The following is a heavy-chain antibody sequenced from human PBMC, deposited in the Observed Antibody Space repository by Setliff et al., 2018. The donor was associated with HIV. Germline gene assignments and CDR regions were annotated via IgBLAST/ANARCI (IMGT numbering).Heavy chain of an antibody. CDR1: GFNFXXXX. D-gene: IGHD2-2*02. CDR2: IKSKTDGGTT. Sequence: GGSLRLSCVVSGFNFXXXXMTWVRQAPGKGLEWVGRIKSKTDGGTTDYAAPVKGRFTISRDDSKNTLYLQMNSLKTEDTAVYYCTTDPSKRTRYCSSTNCYRFDYWGQGTLVTVSS. J-gene: IGHJ4*02. CDR3: TTDPSKRTRYCSSTNCYRFDY. V-gene: IGHV3-15*01.